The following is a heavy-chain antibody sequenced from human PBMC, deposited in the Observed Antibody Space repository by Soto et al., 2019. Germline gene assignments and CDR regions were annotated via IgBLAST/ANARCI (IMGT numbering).Heavy chain of an antibody. Sequence: QVQLVESGGGVVQPGRSLRLSCAASGFPFSTYGMHWVREGPGKGLEWVAVISYDGSNKFYAASVKGRFTISRDNSKNTLYLQMNGLRPADTALYYCVGGQYYFDYRGQGTLVTVSS. CDR2: ISYDGSNK. CDR1: GFPFSTYG. D-gene: IGHD3-10*01. CDR3: VGGQYYFDY. J-gene: IGHJ4*02. V-gene: IGHV3-30*03.